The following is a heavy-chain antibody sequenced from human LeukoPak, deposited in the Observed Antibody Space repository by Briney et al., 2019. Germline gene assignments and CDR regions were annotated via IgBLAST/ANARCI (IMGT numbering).Heavy chain of an antibody. V-gene: IGHV3-30*18. D-gene: IGHD3-22*01. J-gene: IGHJ4*02. CDR1: GFTFSSYG. CDR3: AKDRYYYDSSGYLDY. CDR2: ISYDGSNK. Sequence: GRSLRLSCAASGFTFSSYGVHWVRQAPGKGLEWVAVISYDGSNKYYADSVKGRFTISRDNSKNTLYLQMNSLRAEDTAVYYCAKDRYYYDSSGYLDYWGQGTLVTVSS.